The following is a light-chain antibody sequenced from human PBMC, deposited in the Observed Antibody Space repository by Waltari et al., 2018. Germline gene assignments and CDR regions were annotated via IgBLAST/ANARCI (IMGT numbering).Light chain of an antibody. CDR3: QQFNTQYS. Sequence: DIVMTQSTATLSVSPGETASLSCRASRAIANNLAGYQQKPGQSLRLLIYDASTRATGIPARFSGSWSGTEFTLTITGLQSEDSAVYFCQQFNTQYSFGQGTKLEIK. V-gene: IGKV3-15*01. CDR2: DAS. J-gene: IGKJ2*01. CDR1: RAIANN.